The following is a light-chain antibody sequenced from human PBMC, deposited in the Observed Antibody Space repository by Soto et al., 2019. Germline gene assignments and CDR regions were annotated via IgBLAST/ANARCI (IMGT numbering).Light chain of an antibody. J-gene: IGKJ1*01. CDR1: QSVSSSY. CDR3: QQYGSSAWT. Sequence: EIVLTQSPGTLSLSPGEIATLSFSASQSVSSSYLAWYQQKPGQAPRLLIYGASSRATGIPDRFSGSGSGTDFTLTISRLEPEDFAVYYCQQYGSSAWTFGQGTKVE. CDR2: GAS. V-gene: IGKV3-20*01.